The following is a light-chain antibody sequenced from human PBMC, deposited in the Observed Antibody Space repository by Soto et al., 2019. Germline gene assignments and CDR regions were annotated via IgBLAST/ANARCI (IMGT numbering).Light chain of an antibody. V-gene: IGKV1-5*01. CDR2: DAS. CDR3: QQYNSYRA. Sequence: DIQMTQSPSILSASVGDRVTITCRARESISIWLAWYQQKPGKAPKLLTYDASILESGVPSRISGSGSGTEFTLTISSLQPDDFATYYCQQYNSYRAFGQGTKVEIK. J-gene: IGKJ1*01. CDR1: ESISIW.